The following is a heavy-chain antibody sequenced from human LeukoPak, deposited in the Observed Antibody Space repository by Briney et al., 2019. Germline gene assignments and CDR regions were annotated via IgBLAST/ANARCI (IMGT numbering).Heavy chain of an antibody. Sequence: SETLSLTCAVYGGSFSGYYWSWIRQPPGKGLEWIGEINHSGSTNYNPSLKSRVTISVVTSKNQFSLKLSSVTAADTAVYYCARGQGPTPTKWGQGTLVTVSS. CDR2: INHSGST. CDR1: GGSFSGYY. CDR3: ARGQGPTPTK. J-gene: IGHJ4*02. V-gene: IGHV4-34*01.